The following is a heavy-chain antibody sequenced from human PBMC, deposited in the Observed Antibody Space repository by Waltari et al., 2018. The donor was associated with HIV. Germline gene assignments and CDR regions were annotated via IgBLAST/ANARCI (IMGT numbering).Heavy chain of an antibody. V-gene: IGHV4-59*01. CDR1: GGPISSYY. CDR3: ARGVAFGGYYYGMDV. CDR2: IYYSGST. J-gene: IGHJ6*02. D-gene: IGHD2-21*01. Sequence: QVQLQESGPGLVKPSAPLSLTCTVSGGPISSYYWLWIRPHPGKGLEWIGYIYYSGSTNYNPSLKSRVTISVDTSKNQFSLKLSSVTAADTAVYYCARGVAFGGYYYGMDVWGQGTTVTVSS.